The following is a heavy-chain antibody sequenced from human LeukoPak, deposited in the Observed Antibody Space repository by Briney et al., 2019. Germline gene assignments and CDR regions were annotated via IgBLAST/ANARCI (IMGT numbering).Heavy chain of an antibody. V-gene: IGHV4-39*01. CDR2: IYYSGST. CDR1: GGSISSSSYY. CDR3: AGMVRGRWFDP. Sequence: SETLSLTCTVSGGSISSSSYYWGWIRQPPGKGLEWIGSIYYSGSTYYNPSLKSRVTISVDTSKNQFSLKLSSVTAAGTAVYYCAGMVRGRWFDPWGQGTLVTVSS. J-gene: IGHJ5*02. D-gene: IGHD3-10*01.